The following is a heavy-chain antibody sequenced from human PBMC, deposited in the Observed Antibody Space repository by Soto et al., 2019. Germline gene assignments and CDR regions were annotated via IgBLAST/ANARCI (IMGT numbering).Heavy chain of an antibody. CDR1: GSSINSNGYY. Sequence: TLSLTCTVSGSSINSNGYYWGWIRQPPGKGLEWIGSMFYGVSTYYNPSLKSRVTVSVDTSRNQFSLNLRSVTAADTAVYYCARLPSRHLVDYWGQGTLVTVSS. CDR2: MFYGVST. D-gene: IGHD3-3*02. V-gene: IGHV4-39*01. CDR3: ARLPSRHLVDY. J-gene: IGHJ4*02.